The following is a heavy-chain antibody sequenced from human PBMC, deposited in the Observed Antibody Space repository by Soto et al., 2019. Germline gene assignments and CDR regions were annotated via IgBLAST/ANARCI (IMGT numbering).Heavy chain of an antibody. D-gene: IGHD3-3*01. CDR1: GFTFSGSA. V-gene: IGHV3-73*01. CDR2: IRSKANSYAT. J-gene: IGHJ5*02. CDR3: TTNYDFWSGVNWFDP. Sequence: PGESLKISCAASGFTFSGSAMHWVRQASGKGLEWVGRIRSKANSYATAYAASVKGRFTISRDDSKNTAYLQMNSLKTEDTAVYYCTTNYDFWSGVNWFDPWGQGTLVTVSS.